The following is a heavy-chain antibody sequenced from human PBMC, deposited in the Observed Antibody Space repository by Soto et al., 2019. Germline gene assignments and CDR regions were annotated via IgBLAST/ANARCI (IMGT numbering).Heavy chain of an antibody. V-gene: IGHV4-59*01. CDR1: GGSISSYY. CDR3: ATDYADYDLGSGYYPTNKWFDP. D-gene: IGHD3-3*01. Sequence: SETLSLTCTVSGGSISSYYWSWIRQPPGKGLEWIGYIYYSGSTNYNPSLKSRVTISVDTSKNQFSLKLSSVTAADTAVYYCATDYADYDLGSGYYPTNKWFDPWGQGTLVTVSS. J-gene: IGHJ5*02. CDR2: IYYSGST.